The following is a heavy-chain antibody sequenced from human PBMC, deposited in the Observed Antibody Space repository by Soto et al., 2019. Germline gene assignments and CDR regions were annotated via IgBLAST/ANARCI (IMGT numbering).Heavy chain of an antibody. CDR3: ARATLEQQLGY. D-gene: IGHD6-13*01. V-gene: IGHV4-30-4*01. CDR2: IYYTGST. J-gene: IGHJ4*02. CDR1: GGSISSGHYY. Sequence: QVQLQESGPGLVKPSQNLSLTCTVSGGSISSGHYYWSWIRQPPGKGLEWIGYIYYTGSTYYVPSRKSRVTISADTSQNQFSLKLSSVTAADTAVYYCARATLEQQLGYWGQGTLVTVSS.